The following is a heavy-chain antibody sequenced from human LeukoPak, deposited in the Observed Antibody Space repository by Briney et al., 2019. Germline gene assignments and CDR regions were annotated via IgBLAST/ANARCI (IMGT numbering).Heavy chain of an antibody. D-gene: IGHD3-10*01. CDR3: ASYGSGSYYNGRSLGY. CDR1: GGTFSSYA. V-gene: IGHV1-69*13. CDR2: IIPIFGTA. J-gene: IGHJ4*02. Sequence: SVKVSCKASGGTFSSYAISWVRQAPGQGLEWMGGIIPIFGTASYAQKFQGRVTITADESTSTAYMELSSLRSEDTAVYYCASYGSGSYYNGRSLGYWGQGTLVTVSS.